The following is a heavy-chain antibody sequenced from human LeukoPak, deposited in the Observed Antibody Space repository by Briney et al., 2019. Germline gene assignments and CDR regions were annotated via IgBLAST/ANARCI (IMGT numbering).Heavy chain of an antibody. Sequence: PGGSLRLSCAASGFSVSRNYMTWVRQAPGEGLEWVSLIYSGGSTSYADSVKGRFTISRDNSKNTLYLQMSSLRAEDTAVYYCVKDALIAAAGPFDYWGQGTLVTVSS. CDR1: GFSVSRNY. D-gene: IGHD6-13*01. CDR3: VKDALIAAAGPFDY. J-gene: IGHJ4*02. CDR2: IYSGGST. V-gene: IGHV3-66*01.